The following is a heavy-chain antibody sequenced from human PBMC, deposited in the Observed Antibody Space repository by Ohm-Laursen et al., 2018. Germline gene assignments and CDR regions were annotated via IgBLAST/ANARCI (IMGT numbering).Heavy chain of an antibody. CDR3: VLGWSSGVDI. CDR1: GFTFTDYN. CDR2: IIPNSGGT. V-gene: IGHV1-2*06. Sequence: ASVKVSCKASGFTFTDYNIHWVRQAPGQGLEWMGRIIPNSGGTNFAQKFQGRVTMTRDTSITTAYMELSGLISDDTAVYYCVLGWSSGVDIWGQGTTVTVSS. J-gene: IGHJ6*02. D-gene: IGHD3-3*01.